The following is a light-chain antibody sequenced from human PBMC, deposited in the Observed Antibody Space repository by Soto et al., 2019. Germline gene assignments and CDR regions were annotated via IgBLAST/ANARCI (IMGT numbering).Light chain of an antibody. CDR2: DVT. J-gene: IGLJ2*01. CDR1: SSDVGGYNY. CDR3: SSYTSSGTGI. V-gene: IGLV2-14*01. Sequence: QSALTQPASVSGSPGQPITISCTGTSSDVGGYNYVSWYQQHPGKAPKLMIYDVTDRPSGVSTRFSGSKSGNTASLTISGLQADDEAHYYCSSYTSSGTGIFGGGTKLTVL.